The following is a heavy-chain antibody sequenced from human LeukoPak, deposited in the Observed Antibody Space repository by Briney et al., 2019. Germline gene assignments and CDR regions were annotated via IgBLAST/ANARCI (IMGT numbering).Heavy chain of an antibody. CDR2: INPNSGGT. D-gene: IGHD4-17*01. J-gene: IGHJ5*02. CDR3: ARGAVTTHSNWFDP. V-gene: IGHV1-2*04. Sequence: GASVKVSCKASGYTFTSYYMHWVRQAPGQGLEWMGWINPNSGGTNYAQKFQGWVTMTRDTSITTAYMELSRLRSDDTAVYYCARGAVTTHSNWFDPWGQGTLVTVSS. CDR1: GYTFTSYY.